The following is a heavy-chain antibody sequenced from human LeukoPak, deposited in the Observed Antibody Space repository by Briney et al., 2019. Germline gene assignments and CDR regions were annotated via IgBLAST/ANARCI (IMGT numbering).Heavy chain of an antibody. CDR2: LIPSRGSP. Sequence: ASVKVSCKASGYTFTAFYIHWVRQASGQGLEWMAKLIPSRGSPSYAQKFQDRVTVTSDTSTSTVHMELRSLRSDDSAVYYCARGAHQHSDSWGQGTLVSVSS. J-gene: IGHJ4*02. CDR3: ARGAHQHSDS. V-gene: IGHV1-46*01. CDR1: GYTFTAFY. D-gene: IGHD2-2*01.